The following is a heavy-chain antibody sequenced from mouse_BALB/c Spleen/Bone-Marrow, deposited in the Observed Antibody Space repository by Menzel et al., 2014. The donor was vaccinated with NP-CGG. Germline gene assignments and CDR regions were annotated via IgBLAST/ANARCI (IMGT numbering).Heavy chain of an antibody. J-gene: IGHJ4*01. V-gene: IGHV1-84*02. D-gene: IGHD3-1*01. Sequence: QVQLKESGPEPVKPGASVKISCKASGYTFTDYYINWVKQKPGQGLEWIGWIYPGSGSTKYNEKFKGKATLTVDTSSSTAYMQLSSLTSEDTAVYFCANLGRYAMDYWGQGTSVTVSS. CDR1: GYTFTDYY. CDR2: IYPGSGST. CDR3: ANLGRYAMDY.